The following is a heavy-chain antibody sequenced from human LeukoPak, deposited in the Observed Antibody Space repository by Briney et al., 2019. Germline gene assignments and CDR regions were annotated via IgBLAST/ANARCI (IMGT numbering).Heavy chain of an antibody. CDR3: ARDYYDSSGYYGRGGYYYMDV. Sequence: SETLSLTCTVSGGSISSYYWSWIRQPAGKGLEWLGRIYTSGSTNHNPSLKSRVTISVDKSKNQLSLKLSSVTAADTAVYYCARDYYDSSGYYGRGGYYYMDVWGKGTTVTVSS. V-gene: IGHV4-4*07. CDR1: GGSISSYY. J-gene: IGHJ6*03. CDR2: IYTSGST. D-gene: IGHD3-22*01.